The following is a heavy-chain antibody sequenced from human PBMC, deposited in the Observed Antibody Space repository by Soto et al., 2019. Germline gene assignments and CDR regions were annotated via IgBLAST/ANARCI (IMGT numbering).Heavy chain of an antibody. D-gene: IGHD6-6*01. CDR2: IIPILGIA. V-gene: IGHV1-69*02. CDR1: GGTFSSYT. J-gene: IGHJ4*02. CDR3: ARHYSSSGTEY. Sequence: QVQLVQSGAEVKKPGSSVKVSCKASGGTFSSYTISWVRQAPGQGLEWMGRIIPILGIANYAQSFQGRVTLTAEKSTRTAYLELSSLRSEDTAVYYCARHYSSSGTEYWGQGTLVTVSS.